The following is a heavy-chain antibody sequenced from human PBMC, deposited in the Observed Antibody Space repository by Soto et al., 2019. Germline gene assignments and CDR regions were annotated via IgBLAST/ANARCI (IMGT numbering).Heavy chain of an antibody. D-gene: IGHD3-3*01. Sequence: GGSLRLSCAASGFTFSSYGMHWVRRAPGKGLEWVAVISYDGSNKYYAESVKGRFTISRDNSKNTLYLQMNSLRAEDTAVYYCSRFWRSDFWSGYYASDAFDIWGQGTMVTVSS. CDR1: GFTFSSYG. CDR3: SRFWRSDFWSGYYASDAFDI. J-gene: IGHJ3*02. V-gene: IGHV3-30*03. CDR2: ISYDGSNK.